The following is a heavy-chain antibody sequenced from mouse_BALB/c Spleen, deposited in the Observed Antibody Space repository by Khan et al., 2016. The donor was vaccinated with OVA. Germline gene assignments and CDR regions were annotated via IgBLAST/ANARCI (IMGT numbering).Heavy chain of an antibody. CDR3: ARLAYYYDSEGFAY. Sequence: EVELVESGGDLVEPGGSLKLSCAASGFTFSTYGMSWVRQTPDKRLAWVATISTGGHYTYYPDSVRGRFTISRANAKNTLYLQMTSLKSEDTAMFYCARLAYYYDSEGFAYWGQGTLVTVSA. V-gene: IGHV5-6*01. CDR2: ISTGGHYT. CDR1: GFTFSTYG. J-gene: IGHJ3*01. D-gene: IGHD1-1*01.